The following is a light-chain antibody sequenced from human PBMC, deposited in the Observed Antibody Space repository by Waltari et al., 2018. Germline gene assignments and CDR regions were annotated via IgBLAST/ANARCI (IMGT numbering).Light chain of an antibody. V-gene: IGKV3-20*01. J-gene: IGKJ4*01. CDR2: GAS. CDR1: QSVSNNY. CDR3: HLYGSART. Sequence: NVLTQSPGTLSSSPGERATLSCRASQSVSNNYLAGFQQQPGQAPRLLIYGASSRATGIPDRFSGSGSGTDFTLTISRLEPEDSAVYFCHLYGSARTFGGGTKVEIK.